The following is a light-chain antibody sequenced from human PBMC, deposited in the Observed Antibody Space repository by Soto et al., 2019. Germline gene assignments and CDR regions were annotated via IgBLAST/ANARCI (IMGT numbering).Light chain of an antibody. Sequence: EIVLTQSPATLSLSPGERATLSCRASQSVSNYLAWYQQKPGQAPRLLIYGASSRATGIPDRFSGSGSGTDFTLTISRLEPEDFAVYYCQQYGSSWWTFGQGTKVDIK. V-gene: IGKV3-20*01. J-gene: IGKJ1*01. CDR2: GAS. CDR3: QQYGSSWWT. CDR1: QSVSNY.